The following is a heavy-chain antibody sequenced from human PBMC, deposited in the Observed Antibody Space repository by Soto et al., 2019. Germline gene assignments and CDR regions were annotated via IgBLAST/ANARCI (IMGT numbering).Heavy chain of an antibody. V-gene: IGHV1-69*12. CDR2: IIPIFGTA. J-gene: IGHJ4*02. Sequence: QVQLVQSGAEVKKPGSSVKVSCKASGGTFSSYAISWVRQAPGQGLEWMGGIIPIFGTANYAQKFQGRVTISADESTSTAYMELSSLRCEDTAVYYCGRVRFELSSGADFDYWGQGTLVTVSS. CDR1: GGTFSSYA. D-gene: IGHD6-19*01. CDR3: GRVRFELSSGADFDY.